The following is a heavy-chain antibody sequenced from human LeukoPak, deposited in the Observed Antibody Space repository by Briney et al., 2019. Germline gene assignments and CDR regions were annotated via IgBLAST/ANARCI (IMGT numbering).Heavy chain of an antibody. Sequence: SETLSLTCTVSGGSISSGDYYWSWVRQPPGKGLEWIGQIYHGGSTNFNPSLKSRVTISVDKSKNQFSLKLNSVTAADTAVYYCARDGAATVSGYTFDIWGQGTMVTVSS. CDR3: ARDGAATVSGYTFDI. CDR1: GGSISSGDYY. V-gene: IGHV4-39*07. J-gene: IGHJ3*02. CDR2: IYHGGST. D-gene: IGHD6-19*01.